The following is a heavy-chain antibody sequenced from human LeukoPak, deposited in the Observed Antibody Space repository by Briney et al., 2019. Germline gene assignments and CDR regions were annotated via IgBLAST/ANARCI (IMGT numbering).Heavy chain of an antibody. D-gene: IGHD6-13*01. J-gene: IGHJ6*02. CDR1: GFTFSNYA. CDR2: ISSSGSTI. V-gene: IGHV3-11*01. CDR3: ATSAGIAAAGTPDYGMDV. Sequence: PGGSLRLSCAASGFTFSNYAMSWIRQAPGKGLEWVSYISSSGSTIYYADSVKGRFTISRDNAKNSLYLQMNSLRAEDTAVYYCATSAGIAAAGTPDYGMDVWGQGTTVTVSS.